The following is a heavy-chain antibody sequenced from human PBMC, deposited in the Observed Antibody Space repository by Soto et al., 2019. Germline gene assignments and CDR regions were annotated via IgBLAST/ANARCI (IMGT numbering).Heavy chain of an antibody. V-gene: IGHV1-18*01. J-gene: IGHJ6*03. CDR2: ISAYNGDT. D-gene: IGHD3-10*01. Sequence: QVQLVQSGAEVKKPGASVKVSCKASGYTFTSHGISWVRQAPGQGLEWMGWISAYNGDTNYAQKLQGRVTVTTDTSTSTAYMERRSLRSEDTAVYYCARMVRGSNIDYYHYRDVWGKGTTVTVSS. CDR3: ARMVRGSNIDYYHYRDV. CDR1: GYTFTSHG.